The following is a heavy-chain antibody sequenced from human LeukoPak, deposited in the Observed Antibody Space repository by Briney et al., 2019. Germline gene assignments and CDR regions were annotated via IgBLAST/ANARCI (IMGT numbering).Heavy chain of an antibody. J-gene: IGHJ4*02. D-gene: IGHD2-21*01. CDR2: INYSGRS. CDR3: ARLDCLSDECYNY. CDR1: GNSITSDF. V-gene: IGHV4-59*08. Sequence: SETLSLTCIVSGNSITSDFWSWIRQSPGPRLEWIGYINYSGRSEYDPSLKSRVTISVDRSRKRVSLKMRSVTAADTAVYYCARLDCLSDECYNYWAVGALVTVSS.